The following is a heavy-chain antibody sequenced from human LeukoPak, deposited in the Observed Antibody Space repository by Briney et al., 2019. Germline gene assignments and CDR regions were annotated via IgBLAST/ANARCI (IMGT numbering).Heavy chain of an antibody. CDR3: VKRPEENTARLIIHSLAD. Sequence: GGSLRLSCAASGFTFSSYAMSWVRQARGKGLEWVSVISASGETTHYATSVKGRFAIARDNSENTLYLQMNSLRADDTATYYCVKRPEENTARLIIHSLADWGQGTLVTVSS. J-gene: IGHJ4*02. CDR1: GFTFSSYA. CDR2: ISASGETT. V-gene: IGHV3-23*01. D-gene: IGHD6-25*01.